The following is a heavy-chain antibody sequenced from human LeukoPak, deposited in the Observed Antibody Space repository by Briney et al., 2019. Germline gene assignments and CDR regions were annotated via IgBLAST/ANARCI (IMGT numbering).Heavy chain of an antibody. CDR2: IKQDGSEK. CDR3: SKEKSTVLTPGVDY. CDR1: GFTFSSYW. J-gene: IGHJ4*02. V-gene: IGHV3-7*01. Sequence: PGGSLRLSCATSGFTFSSYWMSWVRQAPGKGLEWVANIKQDGSEKYYVDSVKGRFTISRDNAKNSLYLQMNSLRAEDTAVYYCSKEKSTVLTPGVDYWGQGTLVTVSS. D-gene: IGHD4-23*01.